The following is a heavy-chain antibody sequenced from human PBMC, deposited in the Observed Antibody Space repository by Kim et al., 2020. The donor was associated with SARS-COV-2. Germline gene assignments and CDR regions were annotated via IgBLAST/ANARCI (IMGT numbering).Heavy chain of an antibody. CDR2: ISYDGSNK. J-gene: IGHJ4*02. CDR3: AKAIPIYSSGQNSPHD. V-gene: IGHV3-30*18. D-gene: IGHD3-22*01. Sequence: GGSLRLSCAASGFTFSSYGMHWVRQAPGKGLEWVAVISYDGSNKYYADSVKGRFTISRDNSKNTLYLQMNSLRAEDTAVYYCAKAIPIYSSGQNSPHDWGQGTLVTVSS. CDR1: GFTFSSYG.